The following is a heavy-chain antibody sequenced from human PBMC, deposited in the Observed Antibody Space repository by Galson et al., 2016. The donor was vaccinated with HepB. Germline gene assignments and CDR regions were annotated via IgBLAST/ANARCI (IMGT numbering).Heavy chain of an antibody. J-gene: IGHJ4*02. CDR2: IKEDGSEK. CDR3: ATYSGSSLRELFDY. D-gene: IGHD1-26*01. Sequence: SLRLSCAASGFSFSSYWMSWVRQAPGKGLEWVANIKEDGSEKYYVDSVKGRFTISRDNAKSSLHLQMNSLRAEDTAVYYCATYSGSSLRELFDYWGQGTLVTVSS. V-gene: IGHV3-7*03. CDR1: GFSFSSYW.